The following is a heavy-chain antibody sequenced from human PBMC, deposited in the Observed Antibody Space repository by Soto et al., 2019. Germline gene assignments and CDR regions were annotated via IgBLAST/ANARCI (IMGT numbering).Heavy chain of an antibody. Sequence: EVQLVESGGGLVQPGGSLRLSCAASGFTVSSNYMSWVRQAPGKGLEWVSVIYSGGSAYYADSVKGRFTISRDNSKNTLYLQMKSLRAEDTAVYYCARHGYSYGGGYFDYWDQGTLVTVSS. CDR3: ARHGYSYGGGYFDY. D-gene: IGHD5-18*01. CDR1: GFTVSSNY. V-gene: IGHV3-66*04. J-gene: IGHJ4*02. CDR2: IYSGGSA.